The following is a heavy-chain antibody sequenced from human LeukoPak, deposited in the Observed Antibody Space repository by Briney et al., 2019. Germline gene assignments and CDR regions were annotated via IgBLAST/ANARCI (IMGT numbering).Heavy chain of an antibody. CDR3: AKVAYSGYDWAYYFDY. D-gene: IGHD5-12*01. CDR1: GFTFSSYG. Sequence: PGRSLRLSCAASGFTFSSYGMHWVRQAPGKGLEWVAVISYDGSNKYYADSVKGRFTISRDNSKNTLYLQMNSLRAEDTAVYYCAKVAYSGYDWAYYFDYWGQGTLVTVSS. J-gene: IGHJ4*02. V-gene: IGHV3-30*18. CDR2: ISYDGSNK.